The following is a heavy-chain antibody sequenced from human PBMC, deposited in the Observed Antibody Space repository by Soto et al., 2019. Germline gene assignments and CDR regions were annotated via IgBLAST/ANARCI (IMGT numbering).Heavy chain of an antibody. D-gene: IGHD3-16*01. J-gene: IGHJ6*02. V-gene: IGHV1-18*01. Sequence: QVQLVQSGDEVRKPGSSVKVSCKASGYIFVNYGIAWVRQAPGQGLEWMGWISPYSGNTHYASKVQCRLTMXTXTXXSTAYMDLGSRTSDDTAVYYCAMVDNYVTPTPQDVWGQGTTVTVSS. CDR1: GYIFVNYG. CDR2: ISPYSGNT. CDR3: AMVDNYVTPTPQDV.